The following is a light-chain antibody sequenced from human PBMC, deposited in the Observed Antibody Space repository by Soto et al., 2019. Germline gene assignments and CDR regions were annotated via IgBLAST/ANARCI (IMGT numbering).Light chain of an antibody. CDR3: QQYNDWPPFT. J-gene: IGKJ3*01. CDR1: QTVSSN. CDR2: GAS. Sequence: EIVMTQSPATLSVSPGERATLSCRASQTVSSNLAWYQQKPGQAPRLLIHGASTRAAGIPARFSGSGSRTEFTLNLSSLQSEDFAVYYCQQYNDWPPFTVGPGTRVDIK. V-gene: IGKV3-15*01.